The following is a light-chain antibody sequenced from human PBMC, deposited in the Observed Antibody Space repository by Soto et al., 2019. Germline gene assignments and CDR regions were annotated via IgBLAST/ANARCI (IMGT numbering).Light chain of an antibody. CDR2: DAS. J-gene: IGKJ4*01. CDR3: QQYNNWPLT. CDR1: QSMGSN. V-gene: IGKV3-15*01. Sequence: ESVMTQAPATMSVSPGERATLSCRASQSMGSNVAWYQQKPGQAPRLLIYDASTMATGFPARFSGSGSGTEFTLTISSLQSEDFAVYYCQQYNNWPLTFGGGTKVDIK.